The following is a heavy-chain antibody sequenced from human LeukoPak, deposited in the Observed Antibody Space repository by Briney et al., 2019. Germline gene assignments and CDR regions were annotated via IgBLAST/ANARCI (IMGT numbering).Heavy chain of an antibody. J-gene: IGHJ4*02. CDR2: INTDGGTT. V-gene: IGHV3-74*01. CDR3: ARATYGGSYNLDY. D-gene: IGHD1-26*01. Sequence: AGGSLRLSCAASGFTFSSYWMHWVRQAPGKGLEWVSRINTDGGTTNYADSVKGRFTISRDNAKNTLSLQMNSLRAGDTAMYYCARATYGGSYNLDYWGQGTLVTVSS. CDR1: GFTFSSYW.